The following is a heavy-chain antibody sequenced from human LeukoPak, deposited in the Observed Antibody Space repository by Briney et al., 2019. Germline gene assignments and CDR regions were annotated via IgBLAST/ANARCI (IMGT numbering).Heavy chain of an antibody. CDR2: ISSSSSYI. CDR1: GFTFSSYS. CDR3: ARPRAPYSTSWPLDY. Sequence: GGSLRLSCAASGFTFSSYSMNWVRQAPGKGLEWVSSISSSSSYIYYADSVKGRFTISRDNAKNSLYLQMNSLRAEDMALYHCARPRAPYSTSWPLDYWGQGTLVTVSS. V-gene: IGHV3-21*04. D-gene: IGHD6-13*01. J-gene: IGHJ4*02.